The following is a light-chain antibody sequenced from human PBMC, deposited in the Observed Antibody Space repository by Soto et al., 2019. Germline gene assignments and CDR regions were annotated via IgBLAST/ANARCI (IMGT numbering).Light chain of an antibody. CDR2: GAS. CDR1: QSVSSTY. CDR3: PQYGSSPWT. V-gene: IGKV3-20*01. Sequence: EIVLTQSPGTLSLSPGERATLSCRASQSVSSTYLAWYQQKPGQAPRLLIYGASYRATGIPDRFSGSGSGTDFTLTISRLEPEDFAVYYCPQYGSSPWTFGQGTKVEIK. J-gene: IGKJ1*01.